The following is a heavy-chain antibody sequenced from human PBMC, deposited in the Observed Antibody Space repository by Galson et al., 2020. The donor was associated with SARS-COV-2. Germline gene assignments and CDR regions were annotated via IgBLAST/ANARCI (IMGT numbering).Heavy chain of an antibody. V-gene: IGHV4-59*01. CDR2: IYNVNT. J-gene: IGHJ6*03. CDR3: ARDQREGIGAWYYFYMDV. Sequence: SETLSLTCTVSGASISGYYWSWIRKSPGKGLEWIGYIYNVNTNYSPSFESRVTLSLDTSKNQLSLKLTSVGAEDTAVYYCARDQREGIGAWYYFYMDVWGKGTTVTVS. D-gene: IGHD3-16*01. CDR1: GASISGYY.